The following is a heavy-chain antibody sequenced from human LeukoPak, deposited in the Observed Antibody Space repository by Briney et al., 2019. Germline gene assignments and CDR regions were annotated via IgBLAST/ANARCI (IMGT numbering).Heavy chain of an antibody. Sequence: GGSLRLSCAASGFTFSSYWMSWVRQAPGKGLEWVANIKQDGSEKYYVDTVKGRFTISRDNAKNSLYLQMNSLRAEDTAVYYCARKKSPYSSSWYSYYYYMDVWGKGTAVTVSS. CDR2: IKQDGSEK. CDR1: GFTFSSYW. D-gene: IGHD6-13*01. V-gene: IGHV3-7*03. J-gene: IGHJ6*03. CDR3: ARKKSPYSSSWYSYYYYMDV.